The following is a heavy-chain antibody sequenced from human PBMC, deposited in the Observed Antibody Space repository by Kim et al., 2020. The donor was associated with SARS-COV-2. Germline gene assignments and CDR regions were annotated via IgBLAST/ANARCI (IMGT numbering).Heavy chain of an antibody. Sequence: GGSLRLSCKTSGFQFGDYSVTWFRQAPGKGLDWVGFIRSNKYGGTTEYAASVEGRFTMSRDDSKSTAYLEMSSLKTEDTAVYFCSRSGGWEADFDYWGQ. D-gene: IGHD1-26*01. CDR2: IRSNKYGGTT. J-gene: IGHJ4*02. CDR1: GFQFGDYS. V-gene: IGHV3-49*03. CDR3: SRSGGWEADFDY.